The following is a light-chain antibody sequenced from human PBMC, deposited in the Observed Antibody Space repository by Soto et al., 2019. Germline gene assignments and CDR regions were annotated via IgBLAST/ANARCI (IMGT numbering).Light chain of an antibody. CDR3: QQYGSSGT. V-gene: IGKV3-20*01. Sequence: EIVLSQAPGTLSLSPGGRATLSRRASQSVSSSYLAWYQQKPGQAPRLLIYGASSRATGIPDRFSGSGSGTDFTLTISRLEPEDFAVYYCQQYGSSGTFGQGTKVDIK. J-gene: IGKJ1*01. CDR1: QSVSSSY. CDR2: GAS.